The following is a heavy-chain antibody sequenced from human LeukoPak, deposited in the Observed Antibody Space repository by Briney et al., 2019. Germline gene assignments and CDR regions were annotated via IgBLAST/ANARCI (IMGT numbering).Heavy chain of an antibody. J-gene: IGHJ4*02. CDR2: IYYSGTT. CDR1: SASISSYY. V-gene: IGHV4-59*08. Sequence: SETLSLTCAVSSASISSYYWSWIRQPPGKGLEWIGYIYYSGTTNYNPSLKSRVTISVDTSKNQFSLKLSSVTAADTAVYYCARGRVSDYWGQGTLVTVSS. CDR3: ARGRVSDY.